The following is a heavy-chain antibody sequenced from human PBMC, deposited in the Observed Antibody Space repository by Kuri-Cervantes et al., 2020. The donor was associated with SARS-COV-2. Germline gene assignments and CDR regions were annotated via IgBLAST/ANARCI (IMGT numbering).Heavy chain of an antibody. CDR3: ARQDYDFWTGDHDF. D-gene: IGHD3-3*01. V-gene: IGHV4-39*01. Sequence: GSLRLSCTVSGGSISSSRYYWGWIRQPPGKRLEWIGSIYYTGKTFYSPPPKTRVTISVDPSKNQFSLKLTSVTAADTAVYYCARQDYDFWTGDHDFWGQGNLVTVSS. CDR2: IYYTGKT. J-gene: IGHJ4*02. CDR1: GGSISSSRYY.